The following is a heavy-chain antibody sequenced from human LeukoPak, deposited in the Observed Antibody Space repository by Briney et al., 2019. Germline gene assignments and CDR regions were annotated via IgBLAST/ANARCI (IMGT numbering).Heavy chain of an antibody. CDR2: ISAYNGNT. CDR1: GYTFTSYS. V-gene: IGHV1-18*01. Sequence: ASVKVSCKASGYTFTSYSISWVRQAPGQGLEWMGWISAYNGNTVYAQKVKGRVTMTTGTSTSTAYMELRSLKSGDTAVYYCARASYCSGGSCYSDYWGQGTLVTVSS. CDR3: ARASYCSGGSCYSDY. J-gene: IGHJ4*02. D-gene: IGHD2-15*01.